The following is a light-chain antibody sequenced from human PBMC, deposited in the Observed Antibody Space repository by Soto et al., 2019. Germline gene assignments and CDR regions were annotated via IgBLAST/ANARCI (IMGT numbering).Light chain of an antibody. CDR2: GDY. Sequence: QSVLTQPPSASGTPGQRVTSSCSGSPSNIGSNTVSWYQQFSGSAPRLIMYGDYRRPSGVPDRFSGSKSGTSASLAISGLQSEDESIFYCAAWDDSLSGHVVFGGGTQLTVL. V-gene: IGLV1-44*01. CDR3: AAWDDSLSGHVV. CDR1: PSNIGSNT. J-gene: IGLJ2*01.